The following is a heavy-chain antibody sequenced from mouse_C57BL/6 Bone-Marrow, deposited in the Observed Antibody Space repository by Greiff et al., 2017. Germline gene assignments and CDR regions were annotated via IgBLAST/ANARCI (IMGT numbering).Heavy chain of an antibody. Sequence: VQLQQSGAELVRPGSSVKLSCKASGYTFTSYWMDWVKQRPGQGLEWIGNIYPSDSETHYNQKFKDKATLTVDKSSSTAYMQLSSLTSEDSAVYYCARTGGLRAWFAYWGQGTLVTVSA. CDR3: ARTGGLRAWFAY. CDR2: IYPSDSET. D-gene: IGHD2-4*01. J-gene: IGHJ3*01. CDR1: GYTFTSYW. V-gene: IGHV1-61*01.